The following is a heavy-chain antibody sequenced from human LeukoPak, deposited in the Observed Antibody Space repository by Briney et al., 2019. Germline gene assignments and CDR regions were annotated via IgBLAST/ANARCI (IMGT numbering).Heavy chain of an antibody. CDR2: IYYSGST. J-gene: IGHJ5*02. V-gene: IGHV4-59*01. D-gene: IGHD2-2*01. CDR3: AGIVVVPENWFDP. CDR1: GGSISSYY. Sequence: SEILSLTCTVSGGSISSYYWSWIRQPPGKGLEWIGYIYYSGSTNYNPSLKSRVTISVDTSKNQFSLKLSSVTAADTAVYYRAGIVVVPENWFDPWGQGTLVTVSS.